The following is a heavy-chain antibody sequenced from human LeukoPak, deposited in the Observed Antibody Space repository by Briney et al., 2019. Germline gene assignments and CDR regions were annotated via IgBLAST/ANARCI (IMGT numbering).Heavy chain of an antibody. V-gene: IGHV4-34*01. CDR1: GVSFSGYY. CDR3: ATLFYYYGMDV. D-gene: IGHD3-3*01. J-gene: IGHJ6*02. Sequence: PSETLSLTCAVYGVSFSGYYWSWIRQPPGKGLEWIGEINHSGSTNYNPSLKSRVTISVDTSKNQFSPKLSSVTAADTAVYYCATLFYYYGMDVWGQGTTVTVSS. CDR2: INHSGST.